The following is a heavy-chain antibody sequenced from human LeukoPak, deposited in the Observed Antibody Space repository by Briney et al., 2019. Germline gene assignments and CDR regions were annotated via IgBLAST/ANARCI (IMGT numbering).Heavy chain of an antibody. D-gene: IGHD6-19*01. CDR3: ARDQDPGEQWLVHGPDY. J-gene: IGHJ4*02. Sequence: GGSXRLSCAASGFTFDDYAMHWVRQAPGKGLEWVSGISWNSGSIGYADSVKGRFTISRDNAKNSLYLQMNSLRAEDTAVYYCARDQDPGEQWLVHGPDYWGQGTLVTVSS. CDR2: ISWNSGSI. V-gene: IGHV3-9*01. CDR1: GFTFDDYA.